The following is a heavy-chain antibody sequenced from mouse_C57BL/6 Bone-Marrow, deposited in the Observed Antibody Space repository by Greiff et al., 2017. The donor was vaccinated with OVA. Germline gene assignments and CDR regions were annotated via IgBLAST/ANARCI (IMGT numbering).Heavy chain of an antibody. D-gene: IGHD1-1*01. CDR1: GFTFSSYG. CDR2: ISSGGSYT. CDR3: ARLLHYGSSLYWYFDV. Sequence: EVKLVESGGDLVKPGGSLKLSCAASGFTFSSYGMSWVRQTPDKRLEWVATISSGGSYTYYPDSVKGRFTISRDNAKNTLYLQMSSLKSEDTAMYYCARLLHYGSSLYWYFDVWGTGTTVTVSS. V-gene: IGHV5-6*01. J-gene: IGHJ1*03.